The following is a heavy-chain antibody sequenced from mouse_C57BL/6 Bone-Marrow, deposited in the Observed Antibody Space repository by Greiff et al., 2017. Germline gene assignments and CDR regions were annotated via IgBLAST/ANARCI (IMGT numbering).Heavy chain of an antibody. V-gene: IGHV5-16*01. CDR2: INYDGSST. Sequence: EVMLVESEGGLVQPGSSMKLSCTASGFTFSDYYMAWVRQVPEKGLEWVANINYDGSSTYYLDSLKSRFIISRDNAKNILYLQRSSLKSEDTATYDWARDRREPTVVATDWYFDVWGTGTTVTVSS. CDR1: GFTFSDYY. D-gene: IGHD1-1*01. CDR3: ARDRREPTVVATDWYFDV. J-gene: IGHJ1*03.